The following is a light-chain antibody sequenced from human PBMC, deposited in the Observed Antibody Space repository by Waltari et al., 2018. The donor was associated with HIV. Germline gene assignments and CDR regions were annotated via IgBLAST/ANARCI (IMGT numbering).Light chain of an antibody. CDR2: KTN. V-gene: IGLV1-40*01. CDR1: SSNLGAGYD. Sequence: HSVLTQPPSVSGALGQRVTISCTGSSSNLGAGYDVHWYQQLPGTAPKLLIYKTNKPPSGVPDRFSGSKSGTSASLAITGLQAEDEADYHCQSYDSSLSGSRVFGGGTKLTVL. J-gene: IGLJ3*02. CDR3: QSYDSSLSGSRV.